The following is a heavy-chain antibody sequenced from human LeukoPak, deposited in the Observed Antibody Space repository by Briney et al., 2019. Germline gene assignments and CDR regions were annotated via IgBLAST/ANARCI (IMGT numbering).Heavy chain of an antibody. Sequence: TSETLSLTCAVYGGSFSGYYWSWIRQPPGKGLEWIGEINHSGSTNYNPSLKSRVTISVDTSKNQFSLKLSSVTAADTSVYYCARGGGDYEFWSGPKRYYYYYMAVWGKGTTVTVSS. CDR3: ARGGGDYEFWSGPKRYYYYYMAV. J-gene: IGHJ6*03. V-gene: IGHV4-34*01. CDR2: INHSGST. D-gene: IGHD3-3*01. CDR1: GGSFSGYY.